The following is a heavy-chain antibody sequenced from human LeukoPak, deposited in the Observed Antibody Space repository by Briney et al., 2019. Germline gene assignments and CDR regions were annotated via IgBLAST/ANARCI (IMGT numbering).Heavy chain of an antibody. J-gene: IGHJ4*02. D-gene: IGHD5-12*01. CDR3: ARAEAIDY. Sequence: GASVKVSCKASGYTFTAYYMHWERQAPGQGLEWMGWINPNSGGTKYAQKFQGRVTMTRDTSISTAYMELGTLRSDDTAVYYCARAEAIDYWGQGTLVAVSS. CDR1: GYTFTAYY. V-gene: IGHV1-2*02. CDR2: INPNSGGT.